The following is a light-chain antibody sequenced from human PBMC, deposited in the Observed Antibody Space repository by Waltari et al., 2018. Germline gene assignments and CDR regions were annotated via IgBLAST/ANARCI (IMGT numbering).Light chain of an antibody. J-gene: IGLJ1*01. CDR1: SSDVGVYNL. V-gene: IGLV2-23*02. CDR2: DVT. CDR3: CSFAGSISVFTV. Sequence: QSALTQFASVSGSPGQSITISCTGTSSDVGVYNLVSWYQQHPGRAPKLILYDVTKRPAGVSKRCSDSKSGNTASLTISGRQAEDEADYCCCSFAGSISVFTVFGTGTTVTVL.